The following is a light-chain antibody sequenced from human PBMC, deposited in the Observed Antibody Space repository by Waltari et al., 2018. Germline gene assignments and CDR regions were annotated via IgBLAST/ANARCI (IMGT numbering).Light chain of an antibody. CDR2: RAS. V-gene: IGKV3-20*01. CDR1: QSVGSSS. J-gene: IGKJ1*01. CDR3: QQHGTLPAT. Sequence: EIVLTQSPGTASLSPGERVTLSCRASQSVGSSSLAWYQQKPGQAPRLVIYRASRRATCIPGRVSGSGSGTDFSLTISRLEPEDFAVYYCQQHGTLPATFGQGTKVEIK.